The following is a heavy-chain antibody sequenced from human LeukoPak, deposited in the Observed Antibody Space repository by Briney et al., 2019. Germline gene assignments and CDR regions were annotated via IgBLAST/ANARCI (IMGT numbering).Heavy chain of an antibody. V-gene: IGHV3-33*01. CDR1: GFTFSHYG. J-gene: IGHJ4*02. Sequence: GGSLRLSCATSGFTFSHYGMHWVRQAPGKGLDWVAVTWNGKNDKYYADSVKGRFTISRDDSKNTMYLQMNSLRAEDTAVYFCSRDRGVRGDIITDYLDQWGEGPLVTVSS. D-gene: IGHD3-10*01. CDR2: TWNGKNDK. CDR3: SRDRGVRGDIITDYLDQ.